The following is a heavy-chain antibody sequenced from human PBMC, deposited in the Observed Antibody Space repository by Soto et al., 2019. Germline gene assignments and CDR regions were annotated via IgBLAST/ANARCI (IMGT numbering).Heavy chain of an antibody. CDR2: IYYSGST. V-gene: IGHV4-39*01. D-gene: IGHD1-20*01. Sequence: PSETLSLSCTVSGGSMSSRSYYWGWIRQPPGKGLEWIGSIYYSGSTYYNPSLKSRVTISVDTSKNQFSLKLSSVTAADTAVYYCARRGITGTHRGYYYYGMDVWGQGTTVTVSS. CDR3: ARRGITGTHRGYYYYGMDV. CDR1: GGSMSSRSYY. J-gene: IGHJ6*02.